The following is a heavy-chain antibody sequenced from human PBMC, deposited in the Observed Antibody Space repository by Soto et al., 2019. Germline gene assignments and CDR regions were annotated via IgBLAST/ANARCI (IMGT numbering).Heavy chain of an antibody. CDR3: VRPLPSGRNYGMDV. CDR2: IYNDGTT. CDR1: GLSVRNNY. V-gene: IGHV3-53*01. J-gene: IGHJ6*02. Sequence: EVQLVESGGGLIQPGGSLRLSCTASGLSVRNNYMSWVRQAPGMGLEWVSVIYNDGTTYYADSVKGRFTISRDTSKNTLSFQMDSLRAEDTAVYYCVRPLPSGRNYGMDVWGQGTTVTVSS. D-gene: IGHD3-10*01.